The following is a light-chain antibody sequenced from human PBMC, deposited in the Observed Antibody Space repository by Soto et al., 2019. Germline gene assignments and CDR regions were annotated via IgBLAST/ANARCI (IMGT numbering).Light chain of an antibody. CDR2: GAS. Sequence: EIVLTHSPGTLSLSPLERATLSFRASQSVSNNYLAWYQQKPGQAPRLLIYGASNRATGIPDRFSGGGSGTDFTLTISRLEPEDLAVYYCQKYGSSFINFGQGTRLEIK. CDR3: QKYGSSFIN. J-gene: IGKJ5*01. V-gene: IGKV3-20*01. CDR1: QSVSNNY.